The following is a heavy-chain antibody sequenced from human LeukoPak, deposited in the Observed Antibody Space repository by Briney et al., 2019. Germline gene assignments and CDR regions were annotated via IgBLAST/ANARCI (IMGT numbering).Heavy chain of an antibody. CDR1: GFTFSSYD. D-gene: IGHD3-16*01. V-gene: IGHV3-13*04. Sequence: GGSLRLSCAASGFTFSSYDMHWVRQATGKGLEWVSAIGTAGDTYYPGSVKGRFTMSRENAKNSLYLQMNSLRAGDTAVYYCARGTVNNLFGWFDPWGQGTLVTVSS. J-gene: IGHJ5*02. CDR3: ARGTVNNLFGWFDP. CDR2: IGTAGDT.